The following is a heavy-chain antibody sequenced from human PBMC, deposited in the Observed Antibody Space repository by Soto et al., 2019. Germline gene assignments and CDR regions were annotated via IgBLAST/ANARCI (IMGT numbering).Heavy chain of an antibody. CDR2: ISYDGSNK. CDR1: GFTFSSYG. Sequence: QVQLVESGGGVVQPGRFLRLYCAASGFTFSSYGMHWVRQAPGKGLEWVAVISYDGSNKYYADSVKGRFTISRDNSKNTLYLQMNSLRAEDTAVYYCAKARRRYSYGFGDYWGQGTLVTVSS. J-gene: IGHJ4*02. V-gene: IGHV3-30*18. CDR3: AKARRRYSYGFGDY. D-gene: IGHD5-18*01.